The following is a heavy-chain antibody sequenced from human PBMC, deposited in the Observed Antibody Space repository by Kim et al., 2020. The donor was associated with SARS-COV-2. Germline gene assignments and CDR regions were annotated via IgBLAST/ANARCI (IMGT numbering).Heavy chain of an antibody. CDR1: EFTFSNYA. CDR3: AKGTITTANIFDY. D-gene: IGHD6-13*01. Sequence: GGSLRLSCAASEFTFSNYAMNWVRQAPGKGLEWVSGISDSGGSTYYGDSVKGRITISRDNSKNTVYLQMNSLRAKDTAVYYCAKGTITTANIFDYWGQGILVTVSS. CDR2: ISDSGGST. J-gene: IGHJ4*02. V-gene: IGHV3-23*01.